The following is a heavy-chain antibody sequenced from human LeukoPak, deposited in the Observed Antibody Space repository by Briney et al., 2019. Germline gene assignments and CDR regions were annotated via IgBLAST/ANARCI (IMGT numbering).Heavy chain of an antibody. Sequence: GGSLRLSCAASGFTVSSNYMSWVRQAPGKGLEWVSVIYSGGSTYYADSEKGRFTISRDNSKNTLYLQMNSLRAEDTAVYYCARGITMREIPFDYWGQGTLVTVSS. V-gene: IGHV3-66*01. CDR1: GFTVSSNY. J-gene: IGHJ4*02. CDR2: IYSGGST. CDR3: ARGITMREIPFDY. D-gene: IGHD3-22*01.